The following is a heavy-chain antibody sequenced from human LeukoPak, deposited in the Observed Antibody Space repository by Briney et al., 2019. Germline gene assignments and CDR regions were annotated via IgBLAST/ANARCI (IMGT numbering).Heavy chain of an antibody. CDR2: INPNSGGT. Sequence: ASMKVSCKASGYTFTGYYMHWVRQAPGQGLEWMGRINPNSGGTNYAQKFQGRVTMTRDTSISTAYMELSRLRSDDTAVYYCASSQYYYGSGSYYTPDYWGQGTLVTVSS. CDR1: GYTFTGYY. CDR3: ASSQYYYGSGSYYTPDY. D-gene: IGHD3-10*01. J-gene: IGHJ4*02. V-gene: IGHV1-2*06.